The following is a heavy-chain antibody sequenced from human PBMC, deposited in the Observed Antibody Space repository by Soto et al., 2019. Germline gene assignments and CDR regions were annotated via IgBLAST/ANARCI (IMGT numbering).Heavy chain of an antibody. CDR3: CCYYGMDV. V-gene: IGHV1-69*12. Sequence: QVQLVQSGAEVKKPGSSVKVSCKASGGTFSSYAISWVRQAPGQGLEWMGGIIPIFGTANYAQKFQGRVTFSADAPTSSAYMELSSLRAADSAQYYCCCYYGMDVWGQGTTFTVS. CDR2: IIPIFGTA. J-gene: IGHJ6*02. CDR1: GGTFSSYA.